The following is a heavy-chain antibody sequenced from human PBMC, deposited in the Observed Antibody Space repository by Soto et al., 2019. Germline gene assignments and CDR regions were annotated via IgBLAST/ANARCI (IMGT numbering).Heavy chain of an antibody. D-gene: IGHD1-26*01. V-gene: IGHV3-53*01. Sequence: GGSLRLSCAASEFTASSNYMNWVRQAPGKGLECVSTIYSGGSTYYADSVKGRFTISRDNSKNTLYLQMNNLRAEDTAVYYCAGRVGATNYGMDVWGQGTTVTVSS. J-gene: IGHJ6*02. CDR3: AGRVGATNYGMDV. CDR2: IYSGGST. CDR1: EFTASSNY.